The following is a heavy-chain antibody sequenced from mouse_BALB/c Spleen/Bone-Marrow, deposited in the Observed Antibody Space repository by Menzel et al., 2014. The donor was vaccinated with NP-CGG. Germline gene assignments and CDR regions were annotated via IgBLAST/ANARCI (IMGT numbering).Heavy chain of an antibody. V-gene: IGHV5-6-3*01. CDR3: ARGNYGNYVDYFDY. J-gene: IGHJ2*01. CDR1: GFTFSSYG. Sequence: DVKLVESGGGLVQPGGSLKLSCAASGFTFSSYGMSWVRQTPDKRLELVASINSNGGSTYYPDSVKGRFTISRDNAKNTLSLLMSSLKSEDTAMYYCARGNYGNYVDYFDYWGQSTTLTVSS. CDR2: INSNGGST. D-gene: IGHD2-1*01.